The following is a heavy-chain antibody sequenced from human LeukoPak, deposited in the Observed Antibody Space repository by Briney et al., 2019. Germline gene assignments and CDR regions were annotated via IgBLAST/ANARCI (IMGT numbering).Heavy chain of an antibody. V-gene: IGHV1-3*01. J-gene: IGHJ4*02. CDR3: ARDRQWPVREGDYYFDY. Sequence: ASVKVSCKASGYTFTSYAMHWVRQAPGQRLEWMGWINAGNGNTKYSQKFQGRVTITRDTSASTAYMELSSPRSEDTAVYYCARDRQWPVREGDYYFDYWGQGTLVTVSS. CDR2: INAGNGNT. CDR1: GYTFTSYA. D-gene: IGHD6-19*01.